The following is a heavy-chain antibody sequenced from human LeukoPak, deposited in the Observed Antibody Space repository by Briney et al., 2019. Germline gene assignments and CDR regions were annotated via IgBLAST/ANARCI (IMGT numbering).Heavy chain of an antibody. J-gene: IGHJ5*02. CDR3: AHRQEGLTGYSLDNWFDP. CDR2: IIPIFGTA. Sequence: GASVKVSCKASGGTFSSYAISWVRQAPGQGLEWMGGIIPIFGTANYAQKFQGRVTITADKSTSTAYMELSSLRSEDTAVYYCAHRQEGLTGYSLDNWFDPWGQGTLVTVSS. D-gene: IGHD3-9*01. V-gene: IGHV1-69*06. CDR1: GGTFSSYA.